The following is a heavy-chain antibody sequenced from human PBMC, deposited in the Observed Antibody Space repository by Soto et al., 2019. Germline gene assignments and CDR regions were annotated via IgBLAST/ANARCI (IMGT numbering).Heavy chain of an antibody. D-gene: IGHD6-13*01. J-gene: IGHJ4*02. CDR2: IYYSGGT. Sequence: LCGGYISSGYFWSWIRQRPGKGLEWIGNIYYSGGTYSNPSLESRVVMSVDTSKNEFTLKVNSVTAADTAMYYCARFAKEENPKRESWYAFDIWGQGILVTVSS. CDR1: GGYISSGYF. CDR3: ARFAKEENPKRESWYAFDI. V-gene: IGHV4-31*02.